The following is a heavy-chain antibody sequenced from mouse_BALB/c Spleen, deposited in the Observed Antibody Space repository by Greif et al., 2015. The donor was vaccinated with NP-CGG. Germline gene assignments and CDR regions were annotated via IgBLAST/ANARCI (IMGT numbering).Heavy chain of an antibody. CDR3: ARDYYGSSYWYFDV. J-gene: IGHJ1*01. D-gene: IGHD1-1*01. CDR1: GFTFSDYG. CDR2: ISNLAYSI. V-gene: IGHV5-15*02. Sequence: EVQVVESGGGLVQPGGSRKLSCAASGFTFSDYGMAWVRQAPGKGPEWVAFISNLAYSIYYADTVTGRFTISRENAKNTLYLEMSSLRSEDTAMCYCARDYYGSSYWYFDVWGAGTTVTVSS.